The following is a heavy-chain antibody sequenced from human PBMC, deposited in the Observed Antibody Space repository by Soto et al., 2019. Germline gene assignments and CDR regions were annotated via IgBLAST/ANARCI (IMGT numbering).Heavy chain of an antibody. CDR1: GYIFTSYW. CDR2: IYPGDSDT. Sequence: PGESLTITCKGSGYIFTSYWIGWVRQMPGKGLEWMGIIYPGDSDTRSSPSFQGQVTISADKSISTAYLQWSILTASDTAMYYCARRYGYNFGYHFDYWGQGTLVTVSS. CDR3: ARRYGYNFGYHFDY. V-gene: IGHV5-51*01. D-gene: IGHD5-12*01. J-gene: IGHJ4*02.